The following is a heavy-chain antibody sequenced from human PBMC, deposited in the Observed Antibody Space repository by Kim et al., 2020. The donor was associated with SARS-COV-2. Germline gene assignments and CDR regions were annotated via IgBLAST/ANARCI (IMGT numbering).Heavy chain of an antibody. V-gene: IGHV3-7*01. D-gene: IGHD2-15*01. CDR1: GFTFSDNW. Sequence: GGSLRLSCTASGFTFSDNWMSWVRQAPGKGLEWLAKIKEDGSDKYYLNSVEGRVTISRDNAKNSLYLQMKSLRAEDTALYFCTRDRAYSLDYWGQGTLVTVSS. J-gene: IGHJ4*02. CDR2: IKEDGSDK. CDR3: TRDRAYSLDY.